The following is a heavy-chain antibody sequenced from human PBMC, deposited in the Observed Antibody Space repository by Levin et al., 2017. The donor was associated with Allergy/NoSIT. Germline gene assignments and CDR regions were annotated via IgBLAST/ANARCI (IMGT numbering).Heavy chain of an antibody. CDR3: ARSDYLSYYGMDV. Sequence: GGSLRLSCAASGFTFSSYAMHWVRQAPGKGLEWVAVISYDGSNKYYADSVKGRFTISRDNSKNTLYLQMNSLRAEDTAVYYCARSDYLSYYGMDVWGQGTTVTVSS. J-gene: IGHJ6*02. CDR2: ISYDGSNK. V-gene: IGHV3-30-3*01. D-gene: IGHD4-17*01. CDR1: GFTFSSYA.